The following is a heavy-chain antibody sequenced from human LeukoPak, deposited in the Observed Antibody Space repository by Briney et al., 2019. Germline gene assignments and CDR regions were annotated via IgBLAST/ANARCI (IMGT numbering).Heavy chain of an antibody. CDR1: GFTFSSYS. Sequence: PGGSLGLSCAASGFTFSSYSMNWVRQAPGKGLEWVSSISSSSSYIYYADSVKGRSTISRDNAKNSLYLQMNSLRAEDTAVYYCARDADILTGYYLDYWGQGTLVTVSS. CDR2: ISSSSSYI. CDR3: ARDADILTGYYLDY. V-gene: IGHV3-21*01. D-gene: IGHD3-9*01. J-gene: IGHJ4*02.